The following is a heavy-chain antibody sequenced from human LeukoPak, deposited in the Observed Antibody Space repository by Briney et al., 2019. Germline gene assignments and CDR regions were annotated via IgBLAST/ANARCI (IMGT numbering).Heavy chain of an antibody. V-gene: IGHV3-48*03. J-gene: IGHJ3*02. Sequence: QSGGSLRLSCAASGFPFSRNEMNWVRQAPGKGLEWVSYIVSSGSTIYYADSVRGRFTISRDNAKNSLYLQMNSLRAEDTAIYYCVRGGYCSGGTCYKWNAFDIWGQGTMVTVSS. CDR2: IVSSGSTI. CDR3: VRGGYCSGGTCYKWNAFDI. D-gene: IGHD2-15*01. CDR1: GFPFSRNE.